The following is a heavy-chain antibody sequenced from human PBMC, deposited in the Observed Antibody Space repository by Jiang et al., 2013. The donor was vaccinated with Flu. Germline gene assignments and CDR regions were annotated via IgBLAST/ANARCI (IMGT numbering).Heavy chain of an antibody. CDR2: IWYDGSNK. CDR3: ARDDPDYYDSSGYYPWGYYYGMDV. D-gene: IGHD3-22*01. J-gene: IGHJ6*02. V-gene: IGHV3-33*01. Sequence: QLLESGGGVVQPGRSLRLSCAASGFTFSSYGMHWVRQAPGKGLEWVAVIWYDGSNKYYADSVKGRFTISRDNSKNTLYLQMNSLRAEDTAVYYCARDDPDYYDSSGYYPWGYYYGMDVWGQGTTVTVSS. CDR1: GFTFSSYG.